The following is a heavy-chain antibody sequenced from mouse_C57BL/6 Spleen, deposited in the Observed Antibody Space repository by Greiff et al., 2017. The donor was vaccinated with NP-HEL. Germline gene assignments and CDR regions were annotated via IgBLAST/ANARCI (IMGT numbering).Heavy chain of an antibody. Sequence: VQLQQPGAELVRPGSSVKLSCKASGYTFTSYWMDWVKQRPGQGLEWIGNIYPSDSETHYNQKFKDKATLTVDKSSSTAYMQLSSLTSEDSAVYYCARITTAVHYWGQGTTLTVSS. V-gene: IGHV1-61*01. CDR2: IYPSDSET. D-gene: IGHD1-1*01. CDR3: ARITTAVHY. CDR1: GYTFTSYW. J-gene: IGHJ2*01.